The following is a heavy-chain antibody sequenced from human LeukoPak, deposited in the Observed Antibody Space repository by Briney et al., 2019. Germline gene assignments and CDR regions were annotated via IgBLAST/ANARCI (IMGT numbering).Heavy chain of an antibody. CDR1: GFTFSSYV. D-gene: IGHD3-10*01. J-gene: IGHJ4*02. CDR2: LSYDGTNK. CDR3: AKANYGSGSYYNGVDY. V-gene: IGHV3-30*18. Sequence: PGGSLRLSCAASGFTFSSYVMHWVRQAPGKGLEWVAILSYDGTNKYYADSVKGRFTISRDNPKNTLYLQMNSLRAEDTAIYYCAKANYGSGSYYNGVDYWGQGTLVTVSS.